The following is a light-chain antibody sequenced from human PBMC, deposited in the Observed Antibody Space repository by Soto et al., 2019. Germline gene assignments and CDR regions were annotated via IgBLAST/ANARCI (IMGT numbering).Light chain of an antibody. CDR1: SSDVGGYHY. CDR2: EVS. CDR3: SSYTRTSSRG. J-gene: IGLJ1*01. V-gene: IGLV2-14*01. Sequence: QSALTQPAFVSGSPGQSITISCTGTSSDVGGYHYVSWYQHPPRKAPKLLLAEVSNRPSGDSNRFSGSKSGNTASLTISGLQAEDEGDYYCSSYTRTSSRGFGTGTKLTVL.